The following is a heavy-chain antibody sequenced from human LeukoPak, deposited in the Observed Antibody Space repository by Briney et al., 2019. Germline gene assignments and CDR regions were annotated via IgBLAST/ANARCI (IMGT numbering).Heavy chain of an antibody. V-gene: IGHV3-23*01. CDR2: ISGGIATAGIT. Sequence: GGSLRLSCVASGFNFNIYAMCWVRQAPAKGLEGASAISGGIATAGITHYADSVKGPFTISRANSKNTLYLQTNSLRAEDTAVYYCANNWTFDNWGQGTLVTVSS. CDR1: GFNFNIYA. CDR3: ANNWTFDN. D-gene: IGHD1-1*01. J-gene: IGHJ4*02.